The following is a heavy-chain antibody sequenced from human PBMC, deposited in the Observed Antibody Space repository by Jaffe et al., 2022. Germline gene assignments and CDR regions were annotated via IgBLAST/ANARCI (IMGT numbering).Heavy chain of an antibody. CDR2: IIPIFGTA. Sequence: QVQLVQSGAEVKKPGSSVKVSCKASGGTFSSYAISWVRQAPGQGLEWMGGIIPIFGTANYAQKFQGRVTITADESTSTAYMELSSLRSEDTAVYYCARDREQQLYCSGGSCYFNNWFDPWGQGTLVTVSS. V-gene: IGHV1-69*01. J-gene: IGHJ5*02. CDR3: ARDREQQLYCSGGSCYFNNWFDP. CDR1: GGTFSSYA. D-gene: IGHD2-15*01.